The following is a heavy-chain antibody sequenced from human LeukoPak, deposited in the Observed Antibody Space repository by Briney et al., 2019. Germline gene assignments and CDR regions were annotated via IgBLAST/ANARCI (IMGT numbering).Heavy chain of an antibody. J-gene: IGHJ4*02. CDR3: AREGGDWGEGYSDY. CDR2: ISDSADTI. V-gene: IGHV3-11*01. D-gene: IGHD3-16*01. Sequence: PGGSLRLSCAASGFTFSDSYMSWIRQVPGKGLEWISYISDSADTIYYADSVKGRFTISRDNAKNSLYLQMNRLRAEDTAVYYCAREGGDWGEGYSDYWGQGTLVTVSS. CDR1: GFTFSDSY.